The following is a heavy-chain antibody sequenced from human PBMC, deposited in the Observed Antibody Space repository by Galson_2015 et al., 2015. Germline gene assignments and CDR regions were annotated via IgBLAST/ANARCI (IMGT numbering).Heavy chain of an antibody. CDR3: AHRQSSDSSSSRGFGY. Sequence: PALVKPTQTLTLTCTFSGFSLSTSGVGVGWIRQPPGKALEWLALIYWDDDKRYSPSLKSRLTITKDTSKNQVVLTMTDMDPVDTATYYCAHRQSSDSSSSRGFGYWGQGTLVTVSS. CDR2: IYWDDDK. D-gene: IGHD6-6*01. V-gene: IGHV2-5*02. CDR1: GFSLSTSGVG. J-gene: IGHJ4*02.